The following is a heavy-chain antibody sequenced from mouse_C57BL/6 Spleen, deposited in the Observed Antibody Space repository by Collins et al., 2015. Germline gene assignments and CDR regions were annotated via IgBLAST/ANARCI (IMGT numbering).Heavy chain of an antibody. CDR3: ARGAY. Sequence: QVQLQQSGAELVKPGASVKISCKASGYAFSNYWMNWVKERPGKGLEWIEQIYPGDGDTNYNGKFKGKASLTSDKSCSTAYMQLSSLTSEDSAVYFCARGAYWGQGTLVTVST. CDR2: IYPGDGDT. J-gene: IGHJ3*01. CDR1: GYAFSNYW. V-gene: IGHV1-80*01.